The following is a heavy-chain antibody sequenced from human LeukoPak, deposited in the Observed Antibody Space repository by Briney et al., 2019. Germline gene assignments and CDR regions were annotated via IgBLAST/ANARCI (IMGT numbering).Heavy chain of an antibody. J-gene: IGHJ4*02. CDR3: ARGGLTDHFDY. D-gene: IGHD4/OR15-4a*01. CDR1: GYSISSGYY. V-gene: IGHV4-38-2*01. Sequence: SETLSLTCAVSGYSISSGYYWGWIRQPPGKGLEWIGSIYHSGSTYYNPSLKSRVTILVDTSKNQFSLELSSVTAADTAVYYCARGGLTDHFDYWGQGTLVTVSS. CDR2: IYHSGST.